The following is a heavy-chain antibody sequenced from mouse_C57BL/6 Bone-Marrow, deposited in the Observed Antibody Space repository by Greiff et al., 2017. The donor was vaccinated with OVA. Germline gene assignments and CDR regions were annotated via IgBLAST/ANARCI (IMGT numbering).Heavy chain of an antibody. V-gene: IGHV1-26*01. CDR1: GYTFTDYY. Sequence: VQLKQSGPELVKPGASVKISCKASGYTFTDYYMNWVKQSHGKSLEWIGDINPNNGGTSYNQKFKGKATLTVDKSSSTAYMELRSLTSEDSAVYYCAREGITTVVATRAMDYWGQGTSVTVSS. CDR3: AREGITTVVATRAMDY. D-gene: IGHD1-1*01. CDR2: INPNNGGT. J-gene: IGHJ4*01.